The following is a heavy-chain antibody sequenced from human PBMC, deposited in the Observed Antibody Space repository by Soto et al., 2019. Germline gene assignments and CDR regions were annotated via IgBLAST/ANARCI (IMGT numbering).Heavy chain of an antibody. V-gene: IGHV3-53*04. CDR2: IYTSGTT. Sequence: EVQLVESGGGLVKPGGSLRLSCAASGFTVSSNYMSWVRQAPGKGLECVSIIYTSGTTYYEDSVKGRFTVSSHNSKNTLFLQMNSLRAEDTAVYYCARALMYYDILTVYAAFDIGGQGTLVTVAS. J-gene: IGHJ3*02. CDR1: GFTVSSNY. CDR3: ARALMYYDILTVYAAFDI. D-gene: IGHD3-9*01.